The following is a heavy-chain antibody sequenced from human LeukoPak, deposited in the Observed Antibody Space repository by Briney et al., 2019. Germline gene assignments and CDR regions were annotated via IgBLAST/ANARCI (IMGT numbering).Heavy chain of an antibody. D-gene: IGHD6-19*01. CDR1: GGSISSYY. V-gene: IGHV4-59*12. CDR3: ATRNPGIAVAAPYYFDY. Sequence: SETLSLTCTVSGGSISSYYWSWIRQPPGKGLEWIGYIYYSGSTNYNPSLKSRVTISVDTSKNQFSLKLSSVTAADTAVYYCATRNPGIAVAAPYYFDYWGQGTLVTVSS. CDR2: IYYSGST. J-gene: IGHJ4*02.